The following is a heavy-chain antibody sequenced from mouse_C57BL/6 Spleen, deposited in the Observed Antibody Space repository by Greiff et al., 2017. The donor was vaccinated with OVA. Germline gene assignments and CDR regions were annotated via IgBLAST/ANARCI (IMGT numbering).Heavy chain of an antibody. CDR2: IWSGGST. V-gene: IGHV2-2*01. Sequence: QVQLKESGPGLVQPSQSLSITCPVSGFSLTSYGVHWVRQSPGKGLEWLGVIWSGGSTDYNAAFISRLSISKDNSKSQVFFKMNSLQADDTAIYYCARKKLTGTRDFDYWGQGTTLTVSS. D-gene: IGHD4-1*01. CDR1: GFSLTSYG. J-gene: IGHJ2*01. CDR3: ARKKLTGTRDFDY.